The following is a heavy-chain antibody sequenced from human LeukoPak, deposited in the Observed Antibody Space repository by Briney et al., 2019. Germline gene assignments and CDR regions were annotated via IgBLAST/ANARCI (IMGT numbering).Heavy chain of an antibody. CDR3: ARIVATIGGGDY. Sequence: GRSQRLSCAASGFTFSSYAMHWVRQAPGKGLEWVAVISYDGSNKYYADSVKGRFTISRDNSKNTLYLQMNSLRAEDTAVYYCARIVATIGGGDYWGQGTLVTVSS. D-gene: IGHD5-12*01. CDR1: GFTFSSYA. J-gene: IGHJ4*02. V-gene: IGHV3-30*04. CDR2: ISYDGSNK.